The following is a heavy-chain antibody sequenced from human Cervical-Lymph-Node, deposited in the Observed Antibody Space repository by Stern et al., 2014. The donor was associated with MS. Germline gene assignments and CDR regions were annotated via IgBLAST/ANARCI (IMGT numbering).Heavy chain of an antibody. J-gene: IGHJ4*02. Sequence: QLQLQESGPGLVKPSETLSLTCTVSGGSISSSSYYWGWIRQPPGKGLEWIGSIYYSGSTYYNPSLKSRVTLSVDKSKHQSSRKLSSVTAADTAVYYCARHLEWFGGYWGQGTLVTVSS. V-gene: IGHV4-39*01. CDR3: ARHLEWFGGY. D-gene: IGHD3-10*01. CDR1: GGSISSSSYY. CDR2: IYYSGST.